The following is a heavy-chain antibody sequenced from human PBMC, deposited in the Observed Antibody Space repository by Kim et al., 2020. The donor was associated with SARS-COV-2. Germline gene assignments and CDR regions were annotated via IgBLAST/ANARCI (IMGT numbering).Heavy chain of an antibody. J-gene: IGHJ5*02. CDR3: ARGYQLLHYWFGP. CDR2: IYYSGST. CDR1: GGSISSGGYY. D-gene: IGHD2-2*01. Sequence: SETLSLTCTVSGGSISSGGYYWSWIRQHPGKGLEWIGYIYYSGSTYYNPSLKSRVTISVDTSKNQFSLKLSSVTAADTAVYYCARGYQLLHYWFGPWGQGTLVTVSS. V-gene: IGHV4-31*03.